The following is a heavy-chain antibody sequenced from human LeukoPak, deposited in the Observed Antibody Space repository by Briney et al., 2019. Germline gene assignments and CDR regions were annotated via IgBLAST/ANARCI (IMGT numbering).Heavy chain of an antibody. Sequence: PSETLSLTCTVSGGSISSYYWSWIRQPPGKGLEWIGYIYYSAGTNYNPSPKSRVTISVDTSKNQFSLKLSSVTAADTAVYYCARWGGGYYGSGSYQNSYNWFDPGGQGTLVTVSS. D-gene: IGHD3-10*01. CDR2: IYYSAGT. V-gene: IGHV4-59*08. CDR3: ARWGGGYYGSGSYQNSYNWFDP. J-gene: IGHJ5*02. CDR1: GGSISSYY.